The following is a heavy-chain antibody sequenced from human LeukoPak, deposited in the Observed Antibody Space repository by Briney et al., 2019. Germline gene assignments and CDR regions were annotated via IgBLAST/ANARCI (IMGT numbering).Heavy chain of an antibody. CDR1: GYTFTSYG. D-gene: IGHD3-3*01. CDR3: ARIPGGFWSGSRYFDY. CDR2: ISAYKGNT. Sequence: GASVKVSCKASGYTFTSYGISWVRQAPGQGLEWMGWISAYKGNTNYAQKLRGRPTMTTDTSTSTAYMELRSLRSDDTAVYYCARIPGGFWSGSRYFDYWGQGTLVTVSS. V-gene: IGHV1-18*01. J-gene: IGHJ4*02.